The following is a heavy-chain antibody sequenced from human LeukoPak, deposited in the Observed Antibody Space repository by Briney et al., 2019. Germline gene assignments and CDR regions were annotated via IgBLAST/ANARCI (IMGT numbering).Heavy chain of an antibody. V-gene: IGHV3-15*01. CDR2: IKSKTDGGTT. CDR3: ITDRPTYYYDSSGYYFDY. CDR1: GFTFSDHY. D-gene: IGHD3-22*01. J-gene: IGHJ4*02. Sequence: GGSLRLSCAASGFTFSDHYMDWVRQAPGKGLEWVGRIKSKTDGGTTDYAAPVKGRFTISRDDSKNTLYLQMHSLKTEDTAVYYCITDRPTYYYDSSGYYFDYWGQGTLVTVSS.